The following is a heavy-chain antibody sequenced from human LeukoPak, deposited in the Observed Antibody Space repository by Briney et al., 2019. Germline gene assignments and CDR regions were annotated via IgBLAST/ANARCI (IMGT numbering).Heavy chain of an antibody. CDR2: IYTSGST. CDR1: GGSISSGSYY. J-gene: IGHJ4*02. V-gene: IGHV4-61*02. Sequence: SQTLSLTCTVSGGSISSGSYYWSWIRQPAGKGLEWIGRIYTSGSTNYNPSLKSRVTISVDTSKNQFSLKLSSVTAADTAVYYRARGGLLRDIDYWGQGTLVTVSS. D-gene: IGHD1-26*01. CDR3: ARGGLLRDIDY.